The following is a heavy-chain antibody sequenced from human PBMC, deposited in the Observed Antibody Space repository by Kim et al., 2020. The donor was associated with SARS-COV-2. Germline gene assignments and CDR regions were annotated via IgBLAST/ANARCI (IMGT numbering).Heavy chain of an antibody. V-gene: IGHV4-4*02. CDR3: ARTALRAVAGPKHSPIGYFDY. CDR2: IYHSGST. Sequence: SETLSLTCAVSGGSISSSNWWSWVRQPPGKGLEWIGEIYHSGSTNYNPSLKSRVTISVDKSKNQFSLKLSSVTAADTAVYYCARTALRAVAGPKHSPIGYFDYWGQGTLVTVSS. D-gene: IGHD6-19*01. CDR1: GGSISSSNW. J-gene: IGHJ4*02.